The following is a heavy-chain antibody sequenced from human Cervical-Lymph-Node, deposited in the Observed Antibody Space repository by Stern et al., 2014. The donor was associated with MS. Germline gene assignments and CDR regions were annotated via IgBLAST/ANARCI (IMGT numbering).Heavy chain of an antibody. CDR2: SDRSGGKI. V-gene: IGHV3-21*01. D-gene: IGHD2-21*02. J-gene: IGHJ6*02. Sequence: EVQLLESGGGLVKPGGTLRLSCIASGFDFDSYSMSWVRQVPGKGLEWVASSDRSGGKIFYADSVKGRFTISRDNSMKSLYLQMKSLRLEDTATYYCASPHCGGDCWANDQYTMDVWGQGTTVTVAS. CDR3: ASPHCGGDCWANDQYTMDV. CDR1: GFDFDSYS.